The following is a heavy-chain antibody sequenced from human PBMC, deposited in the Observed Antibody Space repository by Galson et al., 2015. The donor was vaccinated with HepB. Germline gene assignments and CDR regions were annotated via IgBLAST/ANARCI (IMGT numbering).Heavy chain of an antibody. CDR1: GFSLSTSGMC. CDR3: ARARSVGSSWYGGGRYYFDY. D-gene: IGHD6-13*01. Sequence: LVKPTQTLTLTCTFSGFSLSTSGMCVSWIRQPPGKGLEWIGSIYYSGSTYYNPSLKSRVTISVDTSKNQFSLKLSSVTASDTAVYYCARARSVGSSWYGGGRYYFDYWGQGTLVTVSS. J-gene: IGHJ4*02. V-gene: IGHV4-39*01. CDR2: IYYSGST.